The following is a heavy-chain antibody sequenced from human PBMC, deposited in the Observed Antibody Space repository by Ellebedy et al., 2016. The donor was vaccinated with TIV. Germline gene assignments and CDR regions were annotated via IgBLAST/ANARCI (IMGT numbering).Heavy chain of an antibody. J-gene: IGHJ3*02. Sequence: SVKVSCXASGGTFSSYAISWVRQAPGQGLEWMGGIIPIFGTANYAQKFQGRVTITADESTSTAYMELSSLRSEDTAVYYCARGRRIAVAGFSRDAFDIWGQGTMVTVSS. D-gene: IGHD6-19*01. CDR2: IIPIFGTA. V-gene: IGHV1-69*13. CDR1: GGTFSSYA. CDR3: ARGRRIAVAGFSRDAFDI.